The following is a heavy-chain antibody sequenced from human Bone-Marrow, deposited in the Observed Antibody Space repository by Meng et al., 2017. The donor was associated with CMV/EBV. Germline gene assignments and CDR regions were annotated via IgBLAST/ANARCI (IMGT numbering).Heavy chain of an antibody. Sequence: QVQLVESGGGLVKPGGSVRLSCAASGFTFSDYYITWIRQVLGKGLEWVSYISSSGGAIYYTDSVKGRFTISRDNVKNSLSLQMDSLRAEDTAVYYCARGRNYFDYWGQGTLVTVSS. CDR3: ARGRNYFDY. V-gene: IGHV3-11*01. CDR2: ISSSGGAI. J-gene: IGHJ4*02. CDR1: GFTFSDYY.